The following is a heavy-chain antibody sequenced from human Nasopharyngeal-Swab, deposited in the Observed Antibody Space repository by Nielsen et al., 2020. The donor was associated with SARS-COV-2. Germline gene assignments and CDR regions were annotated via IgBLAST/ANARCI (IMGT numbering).Heavy chain of an antibody. Sequence: WIPQPPGKGLEWVSYISSSSSTIYYTDSVKGRFTISRDNAKNSLYLQMNSLRAEDTAVYYCARDLNPSYSRAFDYWGRGTLVTVSS. J-gene: IGHJ4*02. V-gene: IGHV3-48*04. D-gene: IGHD6-13*01. CDR2: ISSSSSTI. CDR3: ARDLNPSYSRAFDY.